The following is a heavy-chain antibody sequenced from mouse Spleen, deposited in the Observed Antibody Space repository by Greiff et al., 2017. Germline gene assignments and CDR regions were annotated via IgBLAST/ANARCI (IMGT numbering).Heavy chain of an antibody. J-gene: IGHJ1*01. D-gene: IGHD1-1*01. CDR1: GFTFSSYA. CDR3: ARGGYYYGSSLYWYFDV. CDR2: ISSGGST. V-gene: IGHV5-6-5*01. Sequence: EVQRVESGGGLVKPGGSLKLSCAASGFTFSSYAMSWVRQTPEKRLEWVASISSGGSTYYPDSVKGRFTISRDNARNILYLQMSSLRSEDTAMYYCARGGYYYGSSLYWYFDVWGAGTTVTVSS.